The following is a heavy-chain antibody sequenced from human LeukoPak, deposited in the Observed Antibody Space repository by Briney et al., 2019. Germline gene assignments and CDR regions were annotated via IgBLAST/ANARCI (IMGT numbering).Heavy chain of an antibody. D-gene: IGHD3-3*01. CDR3: AKDPLRFLEWLPKGGYYFDY. V-gene: IGHV3-21*04. CDR1: GFTLSSLI. J-gene: IGHJ4*02. CDR2: ISSSSSYI. Sequence: GESLRLSCAASGFTLSSLIVKWVRQAPGKGVEWCASISSSSSYIYHTDSVKSRLTTSRDNAKNSLYMQMNSLSAEDTAVYYCAKDPLRFLEWLPKGGYYFDYWGQGTLVTVSS.